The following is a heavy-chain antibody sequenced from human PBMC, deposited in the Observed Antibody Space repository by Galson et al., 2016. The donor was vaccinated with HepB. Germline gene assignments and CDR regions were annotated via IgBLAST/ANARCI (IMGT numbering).Heavy chain of an antibody. J-gene: IGHJ3*02. CDR3: AKALGWQLGNGAFDM. CDR2: ISYDGNTQ. Sequence: SLRLSCAASGFSFSNYALHWVRQTPGKGLEWVELISYDGNTQYYADSVKGRFTISRDISKNTLYLQKNSLRTEDSAVFYCAKALGWQLGNGAFDMWGQGTKVTVSS. V-gene: IGHV3-30*04. D-gene: IGHD7-27*01. CDR1: GFSFSNYA.